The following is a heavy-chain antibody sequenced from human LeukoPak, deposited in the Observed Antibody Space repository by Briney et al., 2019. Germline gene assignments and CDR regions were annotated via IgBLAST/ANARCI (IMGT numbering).Heavy chain of an antibody. D-gene: IGHD3-22*01. CDR2: IYPGDSDT. Sequence: GESLKISCKGSGYSFTSYWIGWVRQMPGKGLEWMGIIYPGDSDTRYSPSFQGQVTISADKSISTAYLQWSSLKASDTAMYYCARLYYYDSSGYYYGSLFDYWGQGTLVTVSS. CDR1: GYSFTSYW. CDR3: ARLYYYDSSGYYYGSLFDY. V-gene: IGHV5-51*01. J-gene: IGHJ4*02.